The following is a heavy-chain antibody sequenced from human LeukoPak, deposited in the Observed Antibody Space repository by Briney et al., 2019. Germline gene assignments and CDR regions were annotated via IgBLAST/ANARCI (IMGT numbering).Heavy chain of an antibody. V-gene: IGHV4-61*01. CDR3: ARDPSTQIAAAGSAFDI. Sequence: PSETLSLTCTVSGGSISSGSYYWSWIRQPPGKGLEWIGYIYYSGSTNYNPSLKSRVTISVDTSKNQFSLKLSSVTAADTAVYYCARDPSTQIAAAGSAFDIWGQGTMVTVSS. CDR2: IYYSGST. D-gene: IGHD6-13*01. CDR1: GGSISSGSYY. J-gene: IGHJ3*02.